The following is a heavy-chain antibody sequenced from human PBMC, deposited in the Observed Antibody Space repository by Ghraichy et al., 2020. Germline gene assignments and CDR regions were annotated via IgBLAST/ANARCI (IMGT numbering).Heavy chain of an antibody. CDR3: ARSWWEQWLVRSCYMDV. D-gene: IGHD6-19*01. J-gene: IGHJ6*03. V-gene: IGHV4-38-2*01. CDR2: IYHSGST. CDR1: GYSISSGYY. Sequence: SETLSLTCAVSGYSISSGYYWGWIRQPPGKGLEWIGSIYHSGSTYYNPSLKSRVTISVDTSKNQFSLKLSSVTAADTAGYYGARSWWEQWLVRSCYMDVWGKGTTVTVSS.